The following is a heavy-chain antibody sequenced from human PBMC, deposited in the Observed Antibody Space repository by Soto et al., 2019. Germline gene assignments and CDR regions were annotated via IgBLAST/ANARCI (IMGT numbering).Heavy chain of an antibody. Sequence: QVQLVESGGGVVQPGRSLRLSCAASGFTFSSYAMHWVRQAPGKGLEWVAVISYDGSNKYYADPVKGRFTISRDNSKNTLYLQMNSLRAEDTAVYYCARLGTTHYYYGMDVWGQGTTVTVSS. CDR3: ARLGTTHYYYGMDV. CDR2: ISYDGSNK. J-gene: IGHJ6*02. D-gene: IGHD1-7*01. V-gene: IGHV3-30-3*01. CDR1: GFTFSSYA.